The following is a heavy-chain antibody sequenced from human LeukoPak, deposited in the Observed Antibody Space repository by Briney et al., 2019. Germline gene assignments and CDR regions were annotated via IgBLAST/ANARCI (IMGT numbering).Heavy chain of an antibody. CDR2: INWNGDTI. Sequence: GGSLRLSCAASGFTFDDYGMTWVRQAPGKGLEWVSGINWNGDTIGYADSVKGRFTISRDNAKNSLYLQMNSLRAEDTALYYCAREKYYDILTGYYPNTDAFDIWGQGTMVTVSS. CDR1: GFTFDDYG. V-gene: IGHV3-20*04. D-gene: IGHD3-9*01. J-gene: IGHJ3*02. CDR3: AREKYYDILTGYYPNTDAFDI.